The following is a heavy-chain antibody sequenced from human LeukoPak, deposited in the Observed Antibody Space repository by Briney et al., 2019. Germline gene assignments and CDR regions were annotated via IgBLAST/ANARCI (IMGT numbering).Heavy chain of an antibody. CDR3: ARGGPLGNFDY. J-gene: IGHJ4*02. CDR2: ITGDGSST. Sequence: GGSLRLSCAASGFTFITYWMHWVRQAPGKGLVWVSRITGDGSSTIYADSVKGRITISRDNAKNTVYLQMNSLRAEDTAVYYCARGGPLGNFDYWGQGTLVTVSS. CDR1: GFTFITYW. V-gene: IGHV3-74*01.